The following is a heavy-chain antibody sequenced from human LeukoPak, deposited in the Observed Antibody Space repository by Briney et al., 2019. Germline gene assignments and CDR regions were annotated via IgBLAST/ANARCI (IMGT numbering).Heavy chain of an antibody. V-gene: IGHV3-30*18. CDR2: ISYDGSNK. J-gene: IGHJ6*02. CDR1: GFTFSSYG. D-gene: IGHD3-3*01. CDR3: AKENRHHGMDV. Sequence: PGRSLRLSCAASGFTFSSYGMHWVRQAPGKGLEWVAVISYDGSNKYYADSVKGRFTISRDNSKNTLYLQMNSLRAEDTAVYYCAKENRHHGMDVWGQGTTVTVYS.